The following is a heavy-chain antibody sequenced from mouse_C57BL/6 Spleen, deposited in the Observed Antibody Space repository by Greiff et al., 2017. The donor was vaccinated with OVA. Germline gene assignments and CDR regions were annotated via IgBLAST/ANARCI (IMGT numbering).Heavy chain of an antibody. CDR2: ISDGGSYT. V-gene: IGHV5-4*01. D-gene: IGHD1-1*01. Sequence: EVKLVESGGGLVKPGGSLKLSCAASGFTFSSYAMSWVRQTPEKRLEWVATISDGGSYTYYPDNVKGRFTISRDNAKNNLYLQMSHLKSEDTAMYYCARDPYYYGSSVDYYAMDYWGQGTSVTVSS. J-gene: IGHJ4*01. CDR1: GFTFSSYA. CDR3: ARDPYYYGSSVDYYAMDY.